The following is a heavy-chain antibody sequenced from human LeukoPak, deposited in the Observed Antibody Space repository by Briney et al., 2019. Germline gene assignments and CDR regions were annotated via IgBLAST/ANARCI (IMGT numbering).Heavy chain of an antibody. D-gene: IGHD1-20*01. V-gene: IGHV3-21*01. J-gene: IGHJ3*02. Sequence: GGSLRLSCAASGFTFSSYGMNWVRQAPGKGLEWVSSISSSSSYIYYADSVKGRFTISRDNTKNSLYLQMNSLRAEDTAVYYCALTYITGIVDAFDIWGQGTMVTVSS. CDR2: ISSSSSYI. CDR1: GFTFSSYG. CDR3: ALTYITGIVDAFDI.